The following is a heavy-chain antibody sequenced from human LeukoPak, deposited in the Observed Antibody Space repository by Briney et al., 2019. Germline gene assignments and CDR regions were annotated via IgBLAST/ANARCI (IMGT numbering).Heavy chain of an antibody. D-gene: IGHD6-13*01. CDR3: AKSGHSAAAGRSWFDR. CDR2: ISGSGGST. V-gene: IGHV3-23*01. Sequence: PGGSLRLSCAASGFTFSSYAMSWVRQAPGKGLEWVSAISGSGGSTYYADSVKGRFTISRDNSKNTLYLQMNSLRAEDTAVYYCAKSGHSAAAGRSWFDRWGQGTLVTVSS. CDR1: GFTFSSYA. J-gene: IGHJ5*02.